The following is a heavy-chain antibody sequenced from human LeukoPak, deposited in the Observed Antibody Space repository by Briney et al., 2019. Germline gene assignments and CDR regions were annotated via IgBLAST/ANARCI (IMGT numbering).Heavy chain of an antibody. Sequence: ASETLSLTCAVSGGSISSGGYSWSWIRQPPGKGLEWIGYIYHSGSTYYNPSLKSRVTISVDRSKNQFSLKLSSVTAADTAVYYCARGSYYDSSGYYADYWGQGTLVTVSS. V-gene: IGHV4-30-2*01. CDR2: IYHSGST. D-gene: IGHD3-22*01. CDR1: GGSISSGGYS. CDR3: ARGSYYDSSGYYADY. J-gene: IGHJ4*02.